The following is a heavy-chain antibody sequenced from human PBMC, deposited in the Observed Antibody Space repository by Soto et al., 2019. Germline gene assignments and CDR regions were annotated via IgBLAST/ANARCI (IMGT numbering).Heavy chain of an antibody. J-gene: IGHJ6*03. CDR3: AMDSIPNIVSTSDYYYYFDV. CDR1: GYTFTSYG. CDR2: ISPYNGNT. D-gene: IGHD5-12*01. V-gene: IGHV1-18*03. Sequence: ASVKVSCKASGYTFTSYGISWVRQAPGQGLKWMGWISPYNGNTNYAQKLQGRVTMTKDTSTSTAYMELRSLRSEDMAVDYCAMDSIPNIVSTSDYYYYFDVWGKGTTVTVSS.